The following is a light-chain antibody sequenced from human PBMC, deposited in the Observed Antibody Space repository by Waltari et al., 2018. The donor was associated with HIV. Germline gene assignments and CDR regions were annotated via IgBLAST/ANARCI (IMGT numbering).Light chain of an antibody. Sequence: QTVVTREPSSSVSPGETGTPTFGLRFGSVPHTNYPSWYQQPPGQAPRTLIYSTSARSSGVPDRVSGSMIGNKAALTITGAQADDECDYYCVLYMGSGNMLFGGGTKLAVL. CDR3: VLYMGSGNML. CDR2: STS. V-gene: IGLV8-61*01. J-gene: IGLJ3*02. CDR1: FGSVPHTNY.